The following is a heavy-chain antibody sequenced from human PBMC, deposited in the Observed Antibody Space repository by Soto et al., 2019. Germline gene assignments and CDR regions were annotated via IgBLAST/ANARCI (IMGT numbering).Heavy chain of an antibody. Sequence: ASVKVSCKASGGTFSSYAISWVRQAPGQGLEWMGGIIPIFGTANYAQKFQGRVTITADESTSTAYMELSSLRSEDTAVYYCARERDTAMVIHYYYGMDVWGQGTTVTVSS. D-gene: IGHD5-18*01. J-gene: IGHJ6*02. CDR1: GGTFSSYA. CDR2: IIPIFGTA. V-gene: IGHV1-69*13. CDR3: ARERDTAMVIHYYYGMDV.